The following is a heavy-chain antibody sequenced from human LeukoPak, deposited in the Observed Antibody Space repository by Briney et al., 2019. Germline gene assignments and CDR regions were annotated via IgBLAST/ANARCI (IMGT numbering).Heavy chain of an antibody. CDR2: ISAYNGNT. V-gene: IGHV1-18*01. CDR1: GYTFTSYG. D-gene: IGHD5-24*01. J-gene: IGHJ2*01. CDR3: AREGDGYTPGDWYFDL. Sequence: ASVKVSCKASGYTFTSYGISWVRQAPGQGLEWMGWISAYNGNTNYVQKLQGRVTMTTDTSTSTAYMELRSLRSDDTAVYYCAREGDGYTPGDWYFDLWGRGTLVTVSS.